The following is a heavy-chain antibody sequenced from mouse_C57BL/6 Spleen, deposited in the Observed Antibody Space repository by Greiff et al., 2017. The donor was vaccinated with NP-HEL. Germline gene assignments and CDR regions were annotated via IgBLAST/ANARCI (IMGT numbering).Heavy chain of an antibody. V-gene: IGHV5-4*03. CDR3: ARAHGSSYGYFDV. Sequence: EVMLVESGGGLVKPGGSLKLSCAASGFTFSSYAMSWVRQTPEKRLEWVATISDGGSYTYYPDNVKGRFTISRDNAKNNLYLQMSHLKSEDTAMYYGARAHGSSYGYFDVWGTGTTVTVSS. J-gene: IGHJ1*03. D-gene: IGHD1-1*01. CDR1: GFTFSSYA. CDR2: ISDGGSYT.